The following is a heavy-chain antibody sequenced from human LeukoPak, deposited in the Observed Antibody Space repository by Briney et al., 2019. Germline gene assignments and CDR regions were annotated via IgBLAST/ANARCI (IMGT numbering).Heavy chain of an antibody. V-gene: IGHV3-7*03. J-gene: IGHJ4*02. CDR2: LNLGGSDK. CDR1: GFTFRSYT. D-gene: IGHD1-1*01. CDR3: AKGKRYPDY. Sequence: GGSLRLSCSASGFTFRSYTMSWVRQAPGKGLGWVASLNLGGSDKYYVDSVKGRFTISRDNAKNSLYLQMDSLRVEDTAVYYCAKGKRYPDYWGQGTLVTVSS.